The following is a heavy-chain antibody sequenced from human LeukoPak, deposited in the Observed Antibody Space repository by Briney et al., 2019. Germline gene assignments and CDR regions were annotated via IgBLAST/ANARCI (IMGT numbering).Heavy chain of an antibody. CDR3: ARDGVRWELPSAFDI. J-gene: IGHJ3*02. CDR2: ISGYSGNT. Sequence: ASVKVSCKASAYTFSSYGISWVRQAPGQGLEWMGWISGYSGNTNYAQKLQGRVTMTTDTSTSTAYMELRSLRSDDTAVYYCARDGVRWELPSAFDIWGQGTMVIVSS. V-gene: IGHV1-18*01. CDR1: AYTFSSYG. D-gene: IGHD1-26*01.